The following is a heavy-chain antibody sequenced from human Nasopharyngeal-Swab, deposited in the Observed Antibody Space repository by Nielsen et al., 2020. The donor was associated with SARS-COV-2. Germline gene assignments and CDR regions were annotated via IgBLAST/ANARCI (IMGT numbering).Heavy chain of an antibody. CDR3: ARDGGYNWNSEDNYGMDA. D-gene: IGHD1-7*01. CDR2: IWYDGSNK. CDR1: GFTFSSYG. J-gene: IGHJ6*02. Sequence: GGSLRLSCAASGFTFSSYGMHWVRQAPGKGLEWVAVIWYDGSNKYYADSVKGRFTISRDNSKNTLYLQMNSLRAEDTAVYYCARDGGYNWNSEDNYGMDAWGQGTTVTVSS. V-gene: IGHV3-33*01.